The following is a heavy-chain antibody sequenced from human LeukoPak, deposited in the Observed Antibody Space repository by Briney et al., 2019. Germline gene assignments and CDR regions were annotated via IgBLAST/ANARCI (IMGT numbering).Heavy chain of an antibody. CDR1: GFTFSAYS. J-gene: IGHJ4*02. D-gene: IGHD2-15*01. CDR2: IGKSSENI. Sequence: QTGGSLRLSCAASGFTFSAYSMNWVRQAPGKGLEWVSYIGKSSENIAYADSVKGRCTISRDDAKNSLYLQMNSLRDEDTAVYYCARDHRWNFDFWGQGILVTVSS. CDR3: ARDHRWNFDF. V-gene: IGHV3-48*02.